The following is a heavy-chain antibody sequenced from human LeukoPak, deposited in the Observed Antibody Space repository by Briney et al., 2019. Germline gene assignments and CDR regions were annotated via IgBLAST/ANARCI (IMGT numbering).Heavy chain of an antibody. Sequence: GRSLRLSCAASGFTFSSYGMHWVRQAPGKGLEWVAVIWYDGSNKYYADSVKGRFTISRDNSKNTLYLQMNSLRAEDTAVYYCARDGYCSGGTCHTSGYWGQGTLVTVSP. V-gene: IGHV3-33*01. CDR3: ARDGYCSGGTCHTSGY. CDR1: GFTFSSYG. CDR2: IWYDGSNK. J-gene: IGHJ4*02. D-gene: IGHD2-15*01.